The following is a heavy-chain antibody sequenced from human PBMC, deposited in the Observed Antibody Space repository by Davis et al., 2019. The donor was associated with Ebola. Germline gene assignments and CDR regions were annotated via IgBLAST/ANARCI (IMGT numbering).Heavy chain of an antibody. Sequence: PGGSLRLSCTVSGASVSGHYWNWFRQPPGKGLEWIGSIYYTGSAYYNSSLASRATISVDTSKNQFSLKLTSVTAADTAMYYCSERGSSVWGQGTLVTVSS. D-gene: IGHD3-10*01. J-gene: IGHJ4*02. CDR1: GASVSGHY. V-gene: IGHV4-59*02. CDR3: SERGSSV. CDR2: IYYTGSA.